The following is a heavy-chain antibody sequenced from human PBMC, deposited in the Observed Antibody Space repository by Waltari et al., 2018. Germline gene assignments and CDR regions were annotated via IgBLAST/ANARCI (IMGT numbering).Heavy chain of an antibody. D-gene: IGHD4-17*01. V-gene: IGHV4-39*07. J-gene: IGHJ5*02. CDR1: GGSISSSSYY. CDR3: ARDILGATVTTLNWFDP. CDR2: IYYSGST. Sequence: QLQLQESGPGLVKPSETLSLTCTVSGGSISSSSYYWGWIRQPPGKGLEWIGSIYYSGSTSYNPSLKRRVTIAVDTSKNQFSLKLSSVTAADTAVYYCARDILGATVTTLNWFDPWGQGTLVTVSS.